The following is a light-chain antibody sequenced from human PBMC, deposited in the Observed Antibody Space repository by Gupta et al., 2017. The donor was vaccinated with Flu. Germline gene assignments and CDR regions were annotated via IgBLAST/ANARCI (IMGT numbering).Light chain of an antibody. Sequence: ERATLSCRASQSVFSNYFAWYQQKPGQAPRLLLYGVSSRATGITDRFSGSGSGTDFTLTISRLEPEDFAVYYCQQYGSSPRTFGQGTKLEIK. J-gene: IGKJ2*01. CDR1: QSVFSNY. CDR3: QQYGSSPRT. V-gene: IGKV3-20*01. CDR2: GVS.